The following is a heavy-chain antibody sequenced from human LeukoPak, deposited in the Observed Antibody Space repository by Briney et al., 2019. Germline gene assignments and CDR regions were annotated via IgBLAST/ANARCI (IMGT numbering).Heavy chain of an antibody. V-gene: IGHV3-64*02. J-gene: IGHJ4*02. D-gene: IGHD6-13*01. CDR1: GFTFSSYA. Sequence: GGSLRLSCSASGFTFSSYAMHWVRQAPGKGLEYVSAISSNGGTTDYSDSVKGRFTISRDNSKNTLYLQMGSLRPEDMAVYYCARARQQLMGYYDYWGQGTLVTVSS. CDR3: ARARQQLMGYYDY. CDR2: ISSNGGTT.